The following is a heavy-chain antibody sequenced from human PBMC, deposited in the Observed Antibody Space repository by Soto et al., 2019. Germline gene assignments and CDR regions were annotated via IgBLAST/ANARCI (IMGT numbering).Heavy chain of an antibody. Sequence: QITLKESGPTLVRPTQTLTLTCAFSGFSLSTSGVGVGWIRQPPGKALEWLAVIYWDDSKHYSPSLRSRLTITKNTTKKQVVLTMTNMDPMHTVTYYCAHHCPEDWPLDYWGQGTLVTVSS. J-gene: IGHJ4*02. CDR1: GFSLSTSGVG. CDR2: IYWDDSK. D-gene: IGHD3-9*01. V-gene: IGHV2-5*02. CDR3: AHHCPEDWPLDY.